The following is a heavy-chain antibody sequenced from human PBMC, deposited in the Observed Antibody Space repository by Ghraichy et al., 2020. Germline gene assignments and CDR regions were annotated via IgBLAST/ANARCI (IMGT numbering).Heavy chain of an antibody. D-gene: IGHD3-22*01. J-gene: IGHJ4*02. V-gene: IGHV4-34*01. CDR2: INHSGST. Sequence: SETLSLTCAVYGGSFSGYYWSWIRQPPGKGLEWIGEINHSGSTNYNPSLKSRVTISVDTSKNQFSLKLSSVTAADTAVYYCASAHGYYLYYFDYWGQGTLVTVSS. CDR1: GGSFSGYY. CDR3: ASAHGYYLYYFDY.